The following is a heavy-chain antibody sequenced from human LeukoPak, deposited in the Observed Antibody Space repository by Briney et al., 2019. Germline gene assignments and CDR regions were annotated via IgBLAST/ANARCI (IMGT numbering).Heavy chain of an antibody. CDR2: INPNSGGT. D-gene: IGHD6-13*01. CDR1: GYTFTGYY. J-gene: IGHJ4*02. CDR3: ARGWSKYSSSWFGY. V-gene: IGHV1-2*02. Sequence: ASVKVSCKASGYTFTGYYMHWVRQAPGQGLEWMGWINPNSGGTNYAQKFQGRVTMTRDTSIGTAYMELSRLRSDDTAVYYCARGWSKYSSSWFGYWGQGTLVTVSS.